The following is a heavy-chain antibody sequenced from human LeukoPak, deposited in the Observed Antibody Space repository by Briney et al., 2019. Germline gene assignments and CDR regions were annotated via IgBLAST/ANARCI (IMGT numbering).Heavy chain of an antibody. V-gene: IGHV1-2*02. D-gene: IGHD3-16*01. CDR3: ATDNYGTLDY. Sequence: ASVKVSCKASGYTFTDYYIHWVRRAPGQGLEWMGWIDPRSGGTRCTQKFQGRVTMTRDTSISTVYLDLSGMTFDDTVLYYCATDNYGTLDYWGQGTLVTVSS. CDR2: IDPRSGGT. J-gene: IGHJ4*02. CDR1: GYTFTDYY.